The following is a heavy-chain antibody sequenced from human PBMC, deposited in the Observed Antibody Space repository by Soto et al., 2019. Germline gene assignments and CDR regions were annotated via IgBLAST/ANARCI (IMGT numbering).Heavy chain of an antibody. D-gene: IGHD2-15*01. Sequence: QLQLQESGPGLVKPSETLSLTCTVSGGSISSSSYYWGWIRQPPGKGLEWIGSIYYSGSTYYNPSLNTPVTIPVDTSKNQFSLKLSSVTAADTAVYYCARHTPAISISDHWGQGTLVTVSS. V-gene: IGHV4-39*01. J-gene: IGHJ4*02. CDR1: GGSISSSSYY. CDR3: ARHTPAISISDH. CDR2: IYYSGST.